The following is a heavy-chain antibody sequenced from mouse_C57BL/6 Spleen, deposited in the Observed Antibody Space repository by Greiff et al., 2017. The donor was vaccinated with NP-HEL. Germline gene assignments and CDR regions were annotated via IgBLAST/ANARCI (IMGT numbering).Heavy chain of an antibody. V-gene: IGHV1-55*01. CDR1: GYTFTSYW. D-gene: IGHD1-1*01. CDR2: IYPGSGST. Sequence: VQLQQPGAELVKPGASVKMSCKASGYTFTSYWITWVKQRPGQGLEWIGDIYPGSGSTNYNEKFKSKATLTVDTSSSTAYMQLSSLTSEDSAVYYCASSTVVPYEGYFDVWGTGTTVTVSS. CDR3: ASSTVVPYEGYFDV. J-gene: IGHJ1*03.